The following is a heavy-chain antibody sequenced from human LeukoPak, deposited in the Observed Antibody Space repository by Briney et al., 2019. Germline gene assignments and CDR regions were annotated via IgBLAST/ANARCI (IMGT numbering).Heavy chain of an antibody. D-gene: IGHD3-9*01. CDR2: IYYSGST. CDR1: GGSISSNNW. V-gene: IGHV4-4*02. CDR3: AGAPGPRDYDIFPRWFDP. J-gene: IGHJ5*02. Sequence: SETLSLTCAISGGSISSNNWWSWVRQPPGKGLEWIGEIYYSGSTNYNPSLKSRVTISVDKSKNQFSLKLSSVTAADTAVYYCAGAPGPRDYDIFPRWFDPWGQGTLVTVSS.